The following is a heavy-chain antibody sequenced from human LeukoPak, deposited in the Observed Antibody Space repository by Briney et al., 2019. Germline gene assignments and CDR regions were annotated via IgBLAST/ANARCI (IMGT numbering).Heavy chain of an antibody. CDR2: IYYDGST. V-gene: IGHV4-59*01. CDR1: GASISSYY. CDR3: ARGAVAGKMSWFDP. Sequence: SETLSLPCTVSGASISSYYWIWIRQPQGKGLEWIGHIYYDGSTNYNPSLKSRVTISVDTSKNQFSLNLSSVTAADTAVYYCARGAVAGKMSWFDPWGQGTLVTVSS. D-gene: IGHD6-19*01. J-gene: IGHJ5*02.